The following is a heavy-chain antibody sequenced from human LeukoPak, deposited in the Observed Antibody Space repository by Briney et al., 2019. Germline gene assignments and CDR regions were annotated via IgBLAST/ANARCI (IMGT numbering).Heavy chain of an antibody. Sequence: SETLSLTCAVHGGSCDDYYCSWIRQPPGKGLEWIGEIHQHGIFYYNSSLVSRVTISIDTSKTQFPLRLTSVTAADTAFYCCAMGRDRSKAGDLWGQGGLVTVSS. CDR1: GGSCDDYY. CDR2: IHQHGIF. D-gene: IGHD5-24*01. CDR3: AMGRDRSKAGDL. V-gene: IGHV4-34*01. J-gene: IGHJ5*02.